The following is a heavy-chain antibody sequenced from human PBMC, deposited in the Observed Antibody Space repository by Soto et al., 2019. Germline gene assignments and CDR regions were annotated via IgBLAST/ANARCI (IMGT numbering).Heavy chain of an antibody. D-gene: IGHD3-10*01. V-gene: IGHV4-28*01. CDR2: IYYSGST. J-gene: IGHJ4*02. CDR1: GYSISSSNW. CDR3: ARLPPSRVRGFSDY. Sequence: SETLSLTCAVSGYSISSSNWWGWIRQPPGKGLEWIGYIYYSGSTYYNPSLKSRVTMSVDTSKNQFSLKLSSVTAVDTAGYYCARLPPSRVRGFSDYWGQGTLVTVS.